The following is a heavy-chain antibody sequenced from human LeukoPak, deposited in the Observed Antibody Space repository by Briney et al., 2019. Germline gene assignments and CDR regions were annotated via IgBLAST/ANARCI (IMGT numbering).Heavy chain of an antibody. V-gene: IGHV1-18*01. CDR2: ISAYNGDT. CDR3: ARALGRRYYDSRSYFDY. D-gene: IGHD3-22*01. Sequence: GASVKVSCKASGYSFSSYGIHWVRQAPGQGLEWVGWISAYNGDTNNTQKFQGRVTMITDTSTSTAYMELRSLRSDDTAVYYCARALGRRYYDSRSYFDYWGQGTLVTVSS. J-gene: IGHJ4*02. CDR1: GYSFSSYG.